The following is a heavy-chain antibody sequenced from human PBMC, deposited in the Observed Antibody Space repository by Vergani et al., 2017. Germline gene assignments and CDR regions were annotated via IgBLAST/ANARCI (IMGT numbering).Heavy chain of an antibody. J-gene: IGHJ3*02. CDR1: GFTFSSHG. V-gene: IGHV3-33*03. CDR3: ASTTGTTDAFDI. Sequence: QVQLVESEGGVVQPGRSLTLSCVASGFTFSSHGMHWVRQAPGKGLEWVAVIWYDGSNKYYGDSVKGRCTISRDNAKNSLYLQLNSLRAEDTAVYYCASTTGTTDAFDIWGQGTMVTVSS. D-gene: IGHD1-1*01. CDR2: IWYDGSNK.